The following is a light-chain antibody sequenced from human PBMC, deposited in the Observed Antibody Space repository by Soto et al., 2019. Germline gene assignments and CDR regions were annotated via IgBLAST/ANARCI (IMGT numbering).Light chain of an antibody. CDR3: AAWDDRLNGWV. CDR2: SNK. CDR1: SSNIGSNT. J-gene: IGLJ3*02. Sequence: QSVLTQPPSASGTPGQRVTISWSGSSSNIGSNTVNWYQQLPGTAPKLLIYSNKQRPSGVPDRFSGSKSGTSASLAISGLQSEDEADYYCAAWDDRLNGWVFGGGTKLTVL. V-gene: IGLV1-44*01.